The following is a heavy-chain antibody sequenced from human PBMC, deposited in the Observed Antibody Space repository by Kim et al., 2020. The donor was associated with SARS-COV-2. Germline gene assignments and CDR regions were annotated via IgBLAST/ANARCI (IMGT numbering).Heavy chain of an antibody. D-gene: IGHD1-20*01. J-gene: IGHJ4*02. Sequence: KYYSTSLKSRRTISKDTSKNQVVLTMTNMDPVDTATYYCARAPALITAYDYWGQGTLVTVSS. V-gene: IGHV2-70*01. CDR2: K. CDR3: ARAPALITAYDY.